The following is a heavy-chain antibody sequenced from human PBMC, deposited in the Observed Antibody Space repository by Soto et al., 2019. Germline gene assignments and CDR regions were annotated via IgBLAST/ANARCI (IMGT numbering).Heavy chain of an antibody. CDR3: AKSHKSGWPGGFDY. J-gene: IGHJ4*02. D-gene: IGHD6-19*01. V-gene: IGHV3-23*01. CDR1: GFTFSSYA. CDR2: ISGSGGNT. Sequence: GGSLRLSCAASGFTFSSYAMSWVRQAPGKGLEWVSGISGSGGNTYYADSVKGRFTISRDNSKNTLHLHMDSLRGDDTAVYYCAKSHKSGWPGGFDYWGQGTLVTVSS.